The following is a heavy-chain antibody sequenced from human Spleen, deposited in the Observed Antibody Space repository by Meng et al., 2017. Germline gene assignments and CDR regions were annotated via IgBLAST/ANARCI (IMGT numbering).Heavy chain of an antibody. Sequence: GTLSLTCAVSGASISHSNWWSWVRQPPGKGLEWIGSLYYSGSTYYNPSLKSRVTISVDTSKNQFSLKLSSVTAADSAVYYCAGGTVAGTGHYYFDYWGQGTLVTVSS. V-gene: IGHV4-4*02. CDR2: LYYSGST. CDR3: AGGTVAGTGHYYFDY. CDR1: GASISHSNW. J-gene: IGHJ4*02. D-gene: IGHD6-19*01.